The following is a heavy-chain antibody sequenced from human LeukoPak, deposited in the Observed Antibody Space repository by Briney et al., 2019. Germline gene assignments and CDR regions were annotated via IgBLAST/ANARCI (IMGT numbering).Heavy chain of an antibody. V-gene: IGHV4-34*01. Sequence: SETLSLTCAVYRGSFSRYYWSWIRQPPAKGLEWIGEINHSGSTNYKPSLQSRVTISVDTSKNQFSLKLSSVTAADTAVYYCARTHGEELLDAFDIWGQGTVVTVSS. CDR2: INHSGST. CDR3: ARTHGEELLDAFDI. D-gene: IGHD2-15*01. J-gene: IGHJ3*02. CDR1: RGSFSRYY.